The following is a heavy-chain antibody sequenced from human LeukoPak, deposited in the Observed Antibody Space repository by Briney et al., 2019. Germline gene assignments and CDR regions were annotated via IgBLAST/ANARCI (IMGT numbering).Heavy chain of an antibody. D-gene: IGHD6-6*01. V-gene: IGHV5-51*01. J-gene: IGHJ3*02. CDR1: GYSFTSYW. Sequence: GESLKISCRGSGYSFTSYWIGWVRQMPGKGLEWMGIIYPGDSDTRYSPSFQGQVTISADKSISTAYLQWSSLKASDTAMYYCARGGVAARPWGAFDIWGQGTMVTVSS. CDR2: IYPGDSDT. CDR3: ARGGVAARPWGAFDI.